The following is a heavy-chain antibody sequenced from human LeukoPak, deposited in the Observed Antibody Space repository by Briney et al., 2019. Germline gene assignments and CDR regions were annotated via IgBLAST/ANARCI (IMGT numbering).Heavy chain of an antibody. CDR1: GFTFHDYA. Sequence: GGSLRLSCAASGFTFHDYAMHWVRQVPGKGLEWVSGITWNSGSVLYADSVRGRSTISRDNAKNSLYLQMNSLRPEDMAFYYCAKGLGVAALIVDALDMWGQGTRVAV. CDR3: AKGLGVAALIVDALDM. J-gene: IGHJ3*02. V-gene: IGHV3-9*03. D-gene: IGHD3/OR15-3a*01. CDR2: ITWNSGSV.